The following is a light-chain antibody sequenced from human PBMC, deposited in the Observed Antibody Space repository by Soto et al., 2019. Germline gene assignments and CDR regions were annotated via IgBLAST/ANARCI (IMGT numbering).Light chain of an antibody. V-gene: IGLV1-40*01. Sequence: QSALTQPPSVSGAPGQRVTISCTGSSANIGAGYDVHWYQQLPGTAPKLLIYDNSNRPSGVPDRFSGSKSGTSVSLAITGLQAEDEADYYCQSYDSSLSVVFGGGTQLTVL. CDR2: DNS. CDR3: QSYDSSLSVV. CDR1: SANIGAGYD. J-gene: IGLJ2*01.